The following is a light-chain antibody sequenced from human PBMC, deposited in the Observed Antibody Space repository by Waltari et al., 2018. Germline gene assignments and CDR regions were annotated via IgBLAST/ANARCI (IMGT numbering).Light chain of an antibody. CDR1: QSISSW. J-gene: IGKJ1*01. CDR2: KAS. Sequence: DIQMTQSHSTMSPSVGDRVTTTCRASQSISSWLAWYQQKPGKAPKFLIYKASNLESGVPSRFSGSGSGTEFTLTISSLQPDDFATYYCQHYNSFPWTFGQGTKVEIK. V-gene: IGKV1-5*03. CDR3: QHYNSFPWT.